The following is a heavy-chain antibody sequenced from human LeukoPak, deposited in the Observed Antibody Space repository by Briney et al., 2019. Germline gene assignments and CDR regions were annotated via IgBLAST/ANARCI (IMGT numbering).Heavy chain of an antibody. CDR1: GGSISSYY. CDR2: IYYSGST. Sequence: SETLSLTCTVSGGSISSYYWSWIRQPPGKGLEWIGYIYYSGSTNYNPSLKSRVTISVDTSKNQFSLKLSSVTAADTAVYYCARDRATYYDILTHDYWGQGTLVTVSS. CDR3: ARDRATYYDILTHDY. J-gene: IGHJ4*02. D-gene: IGHD3-9*01. V-gene: IGHV4-59*01.